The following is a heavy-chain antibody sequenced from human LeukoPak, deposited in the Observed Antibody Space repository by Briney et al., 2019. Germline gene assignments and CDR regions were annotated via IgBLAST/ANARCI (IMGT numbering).Heavy chain of an antibody. CDR3: AKDPKGVVVGRGFDY. CDR2: ISGSGGST. D-gene: IGHD2-2*01. Sequence: GGSLRLSCAASGFTFSSYAMSWVRQAPGKGLEWVSAISGSGGSTYYADSVKGRFTISRDNSKNTLYLQMNSLRAEDTAVYYCAKDPKGVVVGRGFDYWGQGTLVTVSS. V-gene: IGHV3-23*01. J-gene: IGHJ4*02. CDR1: GFTFSSYA.